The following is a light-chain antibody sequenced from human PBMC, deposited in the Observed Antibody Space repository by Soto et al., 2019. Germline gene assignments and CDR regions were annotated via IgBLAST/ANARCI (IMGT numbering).Light chain of an antibody. CDR1: QSISNL. J-gene: IGKJ2*01. CDR3: QQSYSAPYT. CDR2: LAS. V-gene: IGKV1-39*01. Sequence: DIQMTQSPSSLSASVGDRVSIPCRASQSISNLLNWYQQKPGKAPKLLIYLASSLQSGVPSRFSGRGSWTDFTLTMSGLQPDAFATYYCQQSYSAPYTFGQGTKLDLK.